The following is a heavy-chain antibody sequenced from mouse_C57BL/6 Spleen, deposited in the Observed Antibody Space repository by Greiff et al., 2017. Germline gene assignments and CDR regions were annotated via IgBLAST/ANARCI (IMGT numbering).Heavy chain of an antibody. Sequence: QVQLKQSGAELARPGASVKLSCKASGYTFTSYGISWVKQRTGQGLEWIGEIYPRSGNTYYNEKFKGKATLTADKSSSTAYMELRSLTSEDSAVYFCARIYDYLFAYWGQGTLVTVSA. CDR3: ARIYDYLFAY. D-gene: IGHD2-4*01. CDR2: IYPRSGNT. CDR1: GYTFTSYG. V-gene: IGHV1-81*01. J-gene: IGHJ3*01.